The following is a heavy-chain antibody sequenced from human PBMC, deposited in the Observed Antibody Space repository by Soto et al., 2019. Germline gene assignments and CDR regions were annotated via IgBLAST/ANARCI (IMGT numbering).Heavy chain of an antibody. D-gene: IGHD3-22*01. Sequence: ASVKVSCKASGYTLIMYYIHWMRQAPGQGLEWMGIINPSGGSTTYAQKFQGRVTMTRNTSTSTVYMDLSSLRSEDTAVYYCARSPYSSGYYYAIDYWGQGTQVTVSS. V-gene: IGHV1-46*01. J-gene: IGHJ4*02. CDR3: ARSPYSSGYYYAIDY. CDR1: GYTLIMYY. CDR2: INPSGGST.